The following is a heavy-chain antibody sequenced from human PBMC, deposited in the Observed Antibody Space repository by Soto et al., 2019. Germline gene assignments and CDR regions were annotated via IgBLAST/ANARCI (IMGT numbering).Heavy chain of an antibody. Sequence: EVQLVESGGGLVKPGGSLRLSCAASGFTFSNAWMNWVRQAPGKGLEWVSRIKSKTDGGTTDYAAPVKGRFTISRDDSKNTLYLQMNSLKTEDTAVYYCTTAHLEWSWGAFDIWGQGTMVTVSS. D-gene: IGHD3-3*01. CDR2: IKSKTDGGTT. V-gene: IGHV3-15*07. J-gene: IGHJ3*02. CDR3: TTAHLEWSWGAFDI. CDR1: GFTFSNAW.